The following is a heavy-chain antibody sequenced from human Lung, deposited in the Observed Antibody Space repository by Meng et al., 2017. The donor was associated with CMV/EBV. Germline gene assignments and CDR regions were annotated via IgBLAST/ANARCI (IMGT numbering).Heavy chain of an antibody. J-gene: IGHJ4*02. CDR1: GGSFSGYY. V-gene: IGHV4-34*01. Sequence: SETXSLXCAVYGGSFSGYYWSWIRQPPGKGLEWIGEINHSGSTNYNPSLKSRVTISVDTSKNQFSLKLSSVTAADTAVYYCARVIGYGGSGRVDYWGQGTLVTVSS. CDR2: INHSGST. D-gene: IGHD1-26*01. CDR3: ARVIGYGGSGRVDY.